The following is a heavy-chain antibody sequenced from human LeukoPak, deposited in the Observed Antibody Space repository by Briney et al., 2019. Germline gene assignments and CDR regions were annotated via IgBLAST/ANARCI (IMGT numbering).Heavy chain of an antibody. CDR3: ARAVTTNWFDP. J-gene: IGHJ5*02. D-gene: IGHD4-17*01. V-gene: IGHV1-2*04. CDR1: GYTFTGYY. Sequence: ASVRVSCKASGYTFTGYYMHWVRQAPGQGLEWMGWINPNSGGTNYAQKFQGWVTMTRDTSISTAYMELSRLRSDDTAVYYCARAVTTNWFDPWGQGTLVTVSS. CDR2: INPNSGGT.